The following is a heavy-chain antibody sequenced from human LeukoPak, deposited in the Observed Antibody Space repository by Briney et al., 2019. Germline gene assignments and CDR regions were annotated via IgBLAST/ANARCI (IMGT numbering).Heavy chain of an antibody. Sequence: GGSLRLSCAASGFTFSSYWMSWVRQAPGKGLEWVANIKQDGSEKYYVDSVKGRFTISRDNAKNSLYLQMNSLRAEDTAVYYCARDTSAPSYYIWMEWADYYYYYMDVWGKGTTVTVSS. CDR2: IKQDGSEK. CDR3: ARDTSAPSYYIWMEWADYYYYYMDV. CDR1: GFTFSSYW. V-gene: IGHV3-7*01. J-gene: IGHJ6*03. D-gene: IGHD3-10*01.